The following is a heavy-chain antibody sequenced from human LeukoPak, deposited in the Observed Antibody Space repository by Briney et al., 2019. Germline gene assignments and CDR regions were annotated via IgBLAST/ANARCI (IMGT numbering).Heavy chain of an antibody. CDR2: FYPSGNT. V-gene: IGHV4-61*02. Sequence: PSETLSLTCTVSGGSISSGRHYWSWIRQSAGKGLEWIGRFYPSGNTNYNPSLKSRVTISVDTSKNQFSLKLSSVTAADTAVYYCARLKYYYDSSGSRAEYFQDWGRGTLVTASS. CDR3: ARLKYYYDSSGSRAEYFQD. CDR1: GGSISSGRHY. J-gene: IGHJ1*01. D-gene: IGHD3-22*01.